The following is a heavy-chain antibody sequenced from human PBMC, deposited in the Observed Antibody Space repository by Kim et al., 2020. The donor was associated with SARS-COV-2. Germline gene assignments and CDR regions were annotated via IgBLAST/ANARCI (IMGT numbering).Heavy chain of an antibody. CDR1: GFTFSSYS. D-gene: IGHD6-19*01. Sequence: GGSLRLSCAASGFTFSSYSMNWVRQAPGKGLEWVSSISSSSSYIYYADSVKGRFTISRDNAKNSLYLQMNSLRAEDTAVYYCARELSNPAQWLGKYYYYGMDVWGQGTTVTVSS. V-gene: IGHV3-21*01. CDR3: ARELSNPAQWLGKYYYYGMDV. J-gene: IGHJ6*02. CDR2: ISSSSSYI.